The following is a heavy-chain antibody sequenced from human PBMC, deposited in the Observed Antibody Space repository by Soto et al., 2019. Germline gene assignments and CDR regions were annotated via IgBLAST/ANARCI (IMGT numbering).Heavy chain of an antibody. CDR1: GGSISSYY. V-gene: IGHV4-59*08. D-gene: IGHD1-26*01. CDR3: ARRYGGNLDY. CDR2: IYYSGGT. Sequence: QVQLQESGPGLVKPSETLSLTCTVSGGSISSYYWSWIRQPPGKGLEWIGYIYYSGGTNYNPSLKSRVTISVASAKTHFSLKLSSVTAADTAVYYCARRYGGNLDYWGQGTLVTVSS. J-gene: IGHJ4*02.